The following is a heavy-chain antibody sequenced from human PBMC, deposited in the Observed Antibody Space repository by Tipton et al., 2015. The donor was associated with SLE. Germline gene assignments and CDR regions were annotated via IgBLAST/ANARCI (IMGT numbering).Heavy chain of an antibody. CDR3: ARSYGDYVNWFDP. Sequence: TLSLTCAVSGYSISSGYYWGWIRQPPGKGLEWIGYIYYSGSTNYNPSLKSRVTISVDTSKNQFSLKLSSVTAADTAVYYCARSYGDYVNWFDPWGQGTLVTVSS. CDR2: IYYSGST. J-gene: IGHJ5*02. D-gene: IGHD4-17*01. V-gene: IGHV4-38-2*01. CDR1: GYSISSGYY.